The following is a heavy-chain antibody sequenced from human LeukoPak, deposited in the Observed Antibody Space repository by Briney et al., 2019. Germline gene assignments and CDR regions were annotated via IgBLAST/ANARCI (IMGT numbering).Heavy chain of an antibody. V-gene: IGHV3-23*01. D-gene: IGHD5-24*01. CDR1: GFTFSTYA. CDR2: ISSSGNNA. Sequence: GGSLRLSCAASGFTFSTYAMTWVRQAPGKGLEWVSLISSSGNNAYYADSVKGRFTISRDNSKNTLSLQMNSLRVEDTAIYYCAKDIQLSTWGLGTRVTVSS. CDR3: AKDIQLST. J-gene: IGHJ3*01.